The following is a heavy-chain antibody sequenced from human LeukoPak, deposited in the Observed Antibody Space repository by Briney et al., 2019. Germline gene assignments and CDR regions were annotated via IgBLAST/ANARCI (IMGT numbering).Heavy chain of an antibody. CDR3: ARPVVGARRWFDP. CDR2: IYHSGST. D-gene: IGHD1-26*01. Sequence: PSETLSLTCTVSGGSISSYYWSWIRQPPGKGLEWIGSIYHSGSTYYNPSLKSRVTISVDTSKNQFSLKLSSVTAADTAVYYCARPVVGARRWFDPWGQGTLVTVSS. V-gene: IGHV4-59*08. J-gene: IGHJ5*02. CDR1: GGSISSYY.